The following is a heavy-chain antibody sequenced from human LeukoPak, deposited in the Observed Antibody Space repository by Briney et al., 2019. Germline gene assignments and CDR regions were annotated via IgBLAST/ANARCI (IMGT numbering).Heavy chain of an antibody. CDR3: ARDYCSSTSCHDVSDI. Sequence: GWALRLSFLASVFAYSNHWLHGLRQAPARGLYWVAHIKQDGSDKYYVDSVKGRFTISRDNAKNSLYLQMNRLRAEDTAMYYCARDYCSSTSCHDVSDIWGQGTMVTVSS. CDR2: IKQDGSDK. J-gene: IGHJ3*02. CDR1: VFAYSNHW. D-gene: IGHD2-2*01. V-gene: IGHV3-7*01.